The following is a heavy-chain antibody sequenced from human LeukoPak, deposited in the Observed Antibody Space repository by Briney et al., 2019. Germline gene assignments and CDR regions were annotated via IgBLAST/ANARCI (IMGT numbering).Heavy chain of an antibody. J-gene: IGHJ4*02. CDR1: GGSFSGYY. D-gene: IGHD5-18*01. CDR3: ARAGGYGLIDY. CDR2: INHSGST. V-gene: IGHV4-34*01. Sequence: PSETLSLTCAVYGGSFSGYYWSWIRQPPGKGLEWIGEINHSGSTNYNPSLKSRVTISVDTSKNQFSLKLSSVTAADTAVYYCARAGGYGLIDYWGQGTMVTVSS.